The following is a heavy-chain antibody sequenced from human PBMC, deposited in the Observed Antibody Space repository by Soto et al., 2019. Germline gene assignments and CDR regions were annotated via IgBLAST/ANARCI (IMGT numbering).Heavy chain of an antibody. V-gene: IGHV3-30*18. D-gene: IGHD3-3*01. CDR1: GFTFSSYG. Sequence: PGGSLRLSCAASGFTFSSYGMHWVRQAPGKGLEWVAVISYDGSNKYYADSVKGRFTISRDNSKNTLCLQMNSLRAEDTAVYYCAKVGSDFWSGYLIYYYYGMDVWGQGTTVTVSS. CDR3: AKVGSDFWSGYLIYYYYGMDV. CDR2: ISYDGSNK. J-gene: IGHJ6*02.